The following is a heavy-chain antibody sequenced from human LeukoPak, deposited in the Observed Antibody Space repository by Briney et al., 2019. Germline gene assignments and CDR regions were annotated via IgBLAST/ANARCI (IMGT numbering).Heavy chain of an antibody. CDR2: ISSHGGST. CDR1: GFTFISYS. D-gene: IGHD6-13*01. CDR3: AIAASGILADF. V-gene: IGHV3-64D*09. Sequence: GGSLRLSCSASGFTFISYSMYWVRQAPGKGLEYVSAISSHGGSTYYADSVKGRFTISRDNSKTTLYLQMSSLRTEDTAVYYCAIAASGILADFWGQGTLVTVSS. J-gene: IGHJ4*02.